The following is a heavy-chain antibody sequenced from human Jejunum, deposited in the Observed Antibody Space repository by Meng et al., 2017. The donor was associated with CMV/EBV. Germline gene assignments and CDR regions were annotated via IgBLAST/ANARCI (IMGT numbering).Heavy chain of an antibody. D-gene: IGHD2-2*01. CDR1: GFTFSRYA. V-gene: IGHV3-23*01. CDR2: TSAIGGGT. J-gene: IGHJ4*02. Sequence: SGFTFSRYAMTWVRQTPGKGLEWVSATSAIGGGTYYADSVKGRFTISRDNSKNTIYLQRNSLRVEDTAVYYCTKDGSTSWNSESDYWGQGTLVTVSS. CDR3: TKDGSTSWNSESDY.